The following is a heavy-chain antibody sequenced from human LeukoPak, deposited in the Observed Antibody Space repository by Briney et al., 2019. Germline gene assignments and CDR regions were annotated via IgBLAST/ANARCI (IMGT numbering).Heavy chain of an antibody. D-gene: IGHD4-23*01. V-gene: IGHV4-34*01. CDR3: ARGTTAVVNFDY. CDR2: VNHSGST. J-gene: IGHJ4*02. CDR1: GGSFSGYY. Sequence: SETLSLTCAVHGGSFSGYYWSWIRPPPGKGLEWIGEVNHSGSTNYNPSPKRRLTIPVDPPTNQFSLQPSSLPAADTAVYYCARGTTAVVNFDYWGQGTLVTVSS.